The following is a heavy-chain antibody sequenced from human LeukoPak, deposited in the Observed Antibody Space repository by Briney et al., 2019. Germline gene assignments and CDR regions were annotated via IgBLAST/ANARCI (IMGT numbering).Heavy chain of an antibody. CDR2: IYHSGST. J-gene: IGHJ4*02. V-gene: IGHV4-30-2*01. CDR1: GGSISSGGYS. D-gene: IGHD3-16*01. Sequence: PSQTLSLTCAVSGGSISSGGYSWSWIRQPPGKGLEWIGYIYHSGSTYYNPSLKSRVTISVDRSKNQSSLKLSSVTAADTAVYYCARGGDRYYFDYWGQGTLVTVSS. CDR3: ARGGDRYYFDY.